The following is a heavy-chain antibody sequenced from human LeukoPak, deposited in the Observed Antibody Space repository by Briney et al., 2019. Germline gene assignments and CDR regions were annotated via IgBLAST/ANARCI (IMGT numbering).Heavy chain of an antibody. J-gene: IGHJ4*02. CDR1: GGSMSNTISY. CDR3: AREFPPEPTSTNSMLDY. Sequence: PSETLSLTCTVSGGSMSNTISYWAWIRQSPGKGLEWIGNIFDSGTTYYNPSPSLKSRVTISIDTANNQFSLRLTSVTAADTALYFCAREFPPEPTSTNSMLDYWGQGTLVTVSS. CDR2: IFDSGTT. D-gene: IGHD2-8*01. V-gene: IGHV4-39*02.